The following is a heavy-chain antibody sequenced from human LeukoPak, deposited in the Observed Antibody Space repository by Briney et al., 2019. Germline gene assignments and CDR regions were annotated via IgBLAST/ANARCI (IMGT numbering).Heavy chain of an antibody. CDR3: ARDPRNYVDY. Sequence: GASVKVSCKASGYTFTGYYMHWVRQAPGQGLEWVGWINPNSGATNSAQKFQDRVTLTRDASISTAYMELSSLRSDDTAVYYCARDPRNYVDYWGQGTLVTVPS. CDR2: INPNSGAT. D-gene: IGHD2/OR15-2a*01. CDR1: GYTFTGYY. J-gene: IGHJ4*02. V-gene: IGHV1-2*02.